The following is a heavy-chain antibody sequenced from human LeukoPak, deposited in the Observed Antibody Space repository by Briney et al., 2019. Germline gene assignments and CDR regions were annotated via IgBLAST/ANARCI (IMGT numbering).Heavy chain of an antibody. J-gene: IGHJ4*02. CDR2: VSGSGSST. D-gene: IGHD3-10*01. Sequence: GGSLRLSCAASKFTFSHYGMHWVRQAPGKGLEWVSSVSGSGSSTYYADSVKGRFTISRDNSKNTLYLQMNSLRAEDTAVYYCAKDQRGYGRIIDYWGQGTLVTISS. CDR1: KFTFSHYG. V-gene: IGHV3-23*01. CDR3: AKDQRGYGRIIDY.